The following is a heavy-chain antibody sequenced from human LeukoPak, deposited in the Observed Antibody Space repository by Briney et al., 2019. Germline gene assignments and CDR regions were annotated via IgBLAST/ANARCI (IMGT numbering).Heavy chain of an antibody. D-gene: IGHD3-22*01. J-gene: IGHJ6*02. CDR1: GFTFSNYW. CDR3: ARDRYSSGGLDV. Sequence: PGGPLRLSCAASGFTFSNYWMSWVRQAPGKGLEWVANIKRDGSETYYVDSVKGRFTISRDNAKNSLYLQMNSLRAEDTAVYYCARDRYSSGGLDVWGQGTTVTVFS. CDR2: IKRDGSET. V-gene: IGHV3-7*04.